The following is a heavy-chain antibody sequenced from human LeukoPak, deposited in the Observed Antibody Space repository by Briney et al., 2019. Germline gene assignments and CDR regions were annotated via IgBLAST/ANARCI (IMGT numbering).Heavy chain of an antibody. CDR2: ISYDGSNK. CDR1: GFTFSSYG. D-gene: IGHD3-10*01. J-gene: IGHJ4*02. V-gene: IGHV3-30*03. Sequence: GGSLRLSCAASGFTFSSYGMHWVRQAPGKGLEWVAVISYDGSNKYYADSVKGRFTISRDNSKNTLYLQMNSLRAEGTAVYYCATGEYYFDYWGQGTLVTVSS. CDR3: ATGEYYFDY.